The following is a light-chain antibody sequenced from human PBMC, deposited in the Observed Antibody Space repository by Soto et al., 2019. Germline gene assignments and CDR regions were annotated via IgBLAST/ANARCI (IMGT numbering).Light chain of an antibody. V-gene: IGKV3D-20*02. Sequence: IVLTQSPATLSLSPGERATLSCRAVQSVASSSLAWYQQKPGQAPRLLIYGASSRATGIPDRFSGSGSGTDFTLTISSLEPEDFAVYYCQQRTNWPALTFGGGTKVDIK. J-gene: IGKJ4*01. CDR3: QQRTNWPALT. CDR1: QSVASSS. CDR2: GAS.